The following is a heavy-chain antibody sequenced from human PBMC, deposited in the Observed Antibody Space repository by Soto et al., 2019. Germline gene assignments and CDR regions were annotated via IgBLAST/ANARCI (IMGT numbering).Heavy chain of an antibody. V-gene: IGHV1-18*01. CDR3: AGDGLGLEY. CDR2: ISAHNGHT. D-gene: IGHD7-27*01. J-gene: IGHJ1*01. CDR1: GYTFTSYG. Sequence: QVQLVQSGAEVKKHGASVKVSCKASGYTFTSYGISWVRQAPGQGLEWMGWISAHNGHTNHAQKLHGRVTMTTDQSTSTAYMGTGSLRFDGTTVEDWAGDGLGLEYWGQGSLVSVCS.